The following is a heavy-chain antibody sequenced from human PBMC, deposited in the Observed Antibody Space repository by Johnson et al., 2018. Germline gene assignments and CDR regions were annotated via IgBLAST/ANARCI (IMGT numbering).Heavy chain of an antibody. J-gene: IGHJ3*02. CDR1: GLTFSDYG. Sequence: VQLVESGGGLGQPGGSLRLSCAASGLTFSDYGMSWVRQAPGKGLEWVSELSSRGDGTSYAASVKGRFTISRANSKNPLYLQMTSLRAEDTAIYYCAKRCIGDFCNTFDIWGQGTMVTVSS. V-gene: IGHV3-23*04. CDR3: AKRCIGDFCNTFDI. CDR2: LSSRGDGT. D-gene: IGHD3-10*01.